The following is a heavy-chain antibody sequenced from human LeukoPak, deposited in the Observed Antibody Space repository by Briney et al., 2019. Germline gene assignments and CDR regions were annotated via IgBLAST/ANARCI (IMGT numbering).Heavy chain of an antibody. Sequence: PSETLSLTCTVSGGSISSYYWSWIRQPPGKGLEWIGYIYYSGSTNYNPSLKSRVTISVDTSKNQFSLKLSSVTAADTAVYYCARAVDFWSGYYAYYFDYWGQGTLVTVSS. V-gene: IGHV4-59*01. CDR2: IYYSGST. CDR3: ARAVDFWSGYYAYYFDY. D-gene: IGHD3-3*01. CDR1: GGSISSYY. J-gene: IGHJ4*02.